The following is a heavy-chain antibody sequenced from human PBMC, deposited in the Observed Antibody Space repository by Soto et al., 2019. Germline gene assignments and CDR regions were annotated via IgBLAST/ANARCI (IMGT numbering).Heavy chain of an antibody. CDR3: ARDYPGSSWDYYYYYGMDV. D-gene: IGHD6-13*01. CDR1: GYTFTSYG. Sequence: QVQLVQSGAEVKKPGASVKVSCKASGYTFTSYGISWVRRAPGQGLEWMGWISAYNGNTNYAQKLQGRVTMTTDTSTSTAYMELRSLRSDDTAVYYCARDYPGSSWDYYYYYGMDVWGQGTTVTVSS. V-gene: IGHV1-18*01. J-gene: IGHJ6*02. CDR2: ISAYNGNT.